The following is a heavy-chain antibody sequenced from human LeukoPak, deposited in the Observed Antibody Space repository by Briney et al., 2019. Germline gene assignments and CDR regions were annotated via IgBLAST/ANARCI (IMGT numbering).Heavy chain of an antibody. Sequence: PSETLSLTCTVSGGSISSYYWSWIRQPPGKGLEWIGYIYYSGSTNYNPSLKSRVTISVDTSKNQFSLKLSSVTAADTAVYYCERVGDYGGNFHYYYYYYMDVWGKGATVTVSS. CDR1: GGSISSYY. CDR3: ERVGDYGGNFHYYYYYYMDV. J-gene: IGHJ6*03. D-gene: IGHD4-23*01. V-gene: IGHV4-59*01. CDR2: IYYSGST.